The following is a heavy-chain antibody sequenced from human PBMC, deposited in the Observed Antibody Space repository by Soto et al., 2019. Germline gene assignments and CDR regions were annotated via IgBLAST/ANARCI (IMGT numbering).Heavy chain of an antibody. D-gene: IGHD6-6*01. CDR1: GFSVRSNY. V-gene: IGHV3-53*01. CDR2: IYSNGKT. CDR3: AREEYSSSSH. J-gene: IGHJ4*02. Sequence: EVQVVESGGGLMQTGGSLRLSCAASGFSVRSNYISWVRQAPWKGLEWVAIIYSNGKTYYSASVKGRFTISRDTSKNTVDLQMNSLRVDDTAVYYCAREEYSSSSHWGQGTLVTVSS.